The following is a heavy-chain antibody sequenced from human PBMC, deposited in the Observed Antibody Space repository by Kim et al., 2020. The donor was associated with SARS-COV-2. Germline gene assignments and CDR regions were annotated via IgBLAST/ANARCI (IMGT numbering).Heavy chain of an antibody. CDR2: INAGNGNT. CDR1: GYTFTSYA. D-gene: IGHD3-10*01. CDR3: ARVRAMVRGVIKRDYYYYGMDV. Sequence: ASVKVSCKASGYTFTSYAMHWVRQAPGQRLEWMGWINAGNGNTKYSQKFQGRVTITRDTSASTAYMELSSLRSEDTAVYYCARVRAMVRGVIKRDYYYYGMDVWGQGTTVTVSS. J-gene: IGHJ6*02. V-gene: IGHV1-3*01.